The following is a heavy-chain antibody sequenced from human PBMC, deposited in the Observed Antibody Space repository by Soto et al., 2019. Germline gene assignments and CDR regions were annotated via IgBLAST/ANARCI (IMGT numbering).Heavy chain of an antibody. V-gene: IGHV3-23*01. J-gene: IGHJ4*02. D-gene: IGHD4-17*01. CDR2: ISGSGGST. CDR1: GFTFSSYA. CDR3: AKVFPHYGDYVWGFDY. Sequence: GGSLRLSCAASGFTFSSYAMSWVRQAPGKGLEWVSAISGSGGSTYYADSVKGRFTISRDNSKNTLYLQMNSLRAEDTAVYSCAKVFPHYGDYVWGFDYWGQGTLVTVSS.